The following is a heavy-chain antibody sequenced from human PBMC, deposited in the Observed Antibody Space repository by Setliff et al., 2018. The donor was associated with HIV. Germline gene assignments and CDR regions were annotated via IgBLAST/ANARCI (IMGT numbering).Heavy chain of an antibody. CDR2: IYYSGST. V-gene: IGHV4-59*08. CDR1: GGSISSYY. CDR3: ARGPTDGYYDSSGDRLFDY. Sequence: PSETLSLTCTVSGGSISSYYWSWIRQPPGKGLEWIGYIYYSGSTNYNPSLKSRVTISVDTSKNQFSLKLSSVTAADTAVYYCARGPTDGYYDSSGDRLFDYWGQGTL. J-gene: IGHJ4*02. D-gene: IGHD3-22*01.